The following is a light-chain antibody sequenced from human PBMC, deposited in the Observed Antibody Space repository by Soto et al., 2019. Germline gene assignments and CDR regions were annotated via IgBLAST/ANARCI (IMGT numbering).Light chain of an antibody. J-gene: IGKJ1*01. V-gene: IGKV3-20*01. CDR3: QQYGNFPRT. CDR1: RGVTSAN. CDR2: GAS. Sequence: EIFLPQSQATLSFSPGERPTFPCRPSRGVTSANLAWYQQKPGQAPRLLMYGASRRITGVPDRFSGSGSGTDFTLTISRLQPEDFAVYYCQQYGNFPRTFGQGTKVEIK.